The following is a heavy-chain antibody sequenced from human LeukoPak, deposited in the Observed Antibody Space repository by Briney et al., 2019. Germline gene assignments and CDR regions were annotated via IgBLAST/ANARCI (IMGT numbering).Heavy chain of an antibody. D-gene: IGHD1-1*01. V-gene: IGHV3-74*01. CDR2: IKSDGSST. CDR3: ARELNGAFDP. CDR1: GFTFSSYW. Sequence: GGSLRLSCAASGFTFSSYWMHWVRQAPGKGLVWVSRIKSDGSSTTYADSVKGRFTISRDNAKNSLYLQMNSLRASDTAVYYCARELNGAFDPWGQGTLVTVSS. J-gene: IGHJ5*02.